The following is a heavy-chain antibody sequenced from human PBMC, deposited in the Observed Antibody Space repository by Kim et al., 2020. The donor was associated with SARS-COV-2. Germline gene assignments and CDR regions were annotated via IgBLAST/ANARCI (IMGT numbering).Heavy chain of an antibody. J-gene: IGHJ6*03. Sequence: GGSLRLSCAASGFTFSDYSMTWIRQAPGKGLEWVSYTTSSDSPKYYVDSVKGRFTISRDIAKNSLYLLMNSLRAEDTAVYYCARVGQVLGYSYYYMDDWGKGTTVTVSS. V-gene: IGHV3-11*01. CDR1: GFTFSDYS. D-gene: IGHD3-10*01. CDR3: ARVGQVLGYSYYYMDD. CDR2: TTSSDSPK.